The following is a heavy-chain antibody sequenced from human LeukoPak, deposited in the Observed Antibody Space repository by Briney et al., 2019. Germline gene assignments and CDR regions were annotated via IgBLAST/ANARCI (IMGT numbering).Heavy chain of an antibody. Sequence: GGSLRLSCAASGFTFSSYGMHWVRQAPGKGLEWVAVISYDGSNKYYADSVKGRFTISRDNAKNTLYLQMNSLRVEDTAVYYCARDRAPYYYGMDVWGQGTTVTVSS. J-gene: IGHJ6*02. CDR2: ISYDGSNK. V-gene: IGHV3-30*03. CDR1: GFTFSSYG. D-gene: IGHD3-10*01. CDR3: ARDRAPYYYGMDV.